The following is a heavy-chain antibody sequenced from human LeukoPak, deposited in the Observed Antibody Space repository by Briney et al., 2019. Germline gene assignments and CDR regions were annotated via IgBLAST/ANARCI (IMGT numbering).Heavy chain of an antibody. Sequence: ASVKVSCKASGYTFTSSYMHWGRQAPPQGLEWRGIINISGGSTSYDQKFQGRGTMTTATSTTTTSMELSSLRSEDTAVYCCAGDQRFLEWLLLDYWGQGTLVTVSS. J-gene: IGHJ4*02. V-gene: IGHV1-46*01. D-gene: IGHD3-3*01. CDR1: GYTFTSSY. CDR3: AGDQRFLEWLLLDY. CDR2: INISGGST.